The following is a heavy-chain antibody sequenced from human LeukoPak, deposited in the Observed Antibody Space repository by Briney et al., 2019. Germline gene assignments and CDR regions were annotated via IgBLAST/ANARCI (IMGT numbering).Heavy chain of an antibody. CDR3: ARLYYDFWSGYPDAFDI. CDR1: GGSTSSSSYY. V-gene: IGHV4-39*01. J-gene: IGHJ3*02. D-gene: IGHD3-3*01. CDR2: IYYSGST. Sequence: SETLSLTCTVSGGSTSSSSYYWGWIRHPPGKGPAWLGSIYYSGSTYYNPSLKSRVTISVDTSKNQFSLKLSSVTAADTAVYYCARLYYDFWSGYPDAFDIWGQGTMVTVSS.